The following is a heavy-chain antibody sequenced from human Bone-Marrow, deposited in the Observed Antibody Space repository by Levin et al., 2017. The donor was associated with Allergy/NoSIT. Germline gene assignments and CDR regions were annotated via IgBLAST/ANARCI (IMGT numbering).Heavy chain of an antibody. V-gene: IGHV5-10-1*01. Sequence: LGESLKISCTGSGDTFTNYWISWVRQMPGKGLEWMGRIDPSDSYTNYNPSFQGHVTISADISNSTAYLQWSSLKASDSAMYYCARQLPRGSGSYDWGQGTLVTVSS. CDR3: ARQLPRGSGSYD. CDR1: GDTFTNYW. D-gene: IGHD3-10*01. J-gene: IGHJ4*02. CDR2: IDPSDSYT.